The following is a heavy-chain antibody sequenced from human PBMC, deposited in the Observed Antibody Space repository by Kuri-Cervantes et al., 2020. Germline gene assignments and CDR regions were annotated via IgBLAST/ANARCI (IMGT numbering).Heavy chain of an antibody. J-gene: IGHJ3*02. V-gene: IGHV4-39*07. D-gene: IGHD4-23*01. CDR3: ARDDYGGNSWAFDI. CDR2: IYYSGST. CDR1: GGSISSSSYY. Sequence: SETLSLTCTVSGGSISSSSYYWGWIRQPPGKGLEWIGSIYYSGSTNYNPSLKSRVTISVDTSKNQFSLKLSSVTAADTAVYYCARDDYGGNSWAFDIWGQGTMVTVSS.